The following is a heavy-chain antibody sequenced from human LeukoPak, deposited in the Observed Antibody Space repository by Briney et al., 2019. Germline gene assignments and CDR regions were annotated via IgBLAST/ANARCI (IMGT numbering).Heavy chain of an antibody. CDR2: ISYDGSNK. Sequence: PGGSLRLSCAASGFTFSSYAMHWVRQAPGKGLERVAVISYDGSNKYYADSVKGRFTISRDNSKNTLYLQMNSLRAEDTAVYYCATGSEMATITYRGQGTLVTVSS. J-gene: IGHJ4*02. V-gene: IGHV3-30*04. CDR1: GFTFSSYA. D-gene: IGHD5-24*01. CDR3: ATGSEMATITY.